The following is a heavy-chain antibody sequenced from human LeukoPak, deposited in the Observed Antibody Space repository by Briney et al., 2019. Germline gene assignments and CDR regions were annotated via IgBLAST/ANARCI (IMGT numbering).Heavy chain of an antibody. CDR3: ARAAGSIFGVVVATADYWYFDL. Sequence: SETLSLTCTVSGGSISSGGYYWSWIRQLPGKGLEWIGYIYYSGATYYNPSLTSRLTISLDTSKNQFSLRLSSVTAADTAVYYCARAAGSIFGVVVATADYWYFDLWGRGTLVTVSS. V-gene: IGHV4-31*03. J-gene: IGHJ2*01. D-gene: IGHD3-3*01. CDR2: IYYSGAT. CDR1: GGSISSGGYY.